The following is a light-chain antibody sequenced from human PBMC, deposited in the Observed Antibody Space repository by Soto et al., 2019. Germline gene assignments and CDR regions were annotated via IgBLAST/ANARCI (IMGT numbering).Light chain of an antibody. CDR3: QQSYSTPRT. CDR2: AAS. V-gene: IGKV1-39*01. CDR1: QSISSY. Sequence: DIQMTQSPSSLSASVGDRVTITCRASQSISSYLNWYQQKPGKAPKLLIYAASSLQSGVPSRFSGSGSGTHFTLTISSLQPEDVATYYCQQSYSTPRTFGQGTKVEIK. J-gene: IGKJ1*01.